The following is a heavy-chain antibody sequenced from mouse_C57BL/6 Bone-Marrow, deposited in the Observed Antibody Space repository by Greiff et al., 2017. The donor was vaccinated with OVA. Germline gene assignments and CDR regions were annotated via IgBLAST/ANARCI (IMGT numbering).Heavy chain of an antibody. CDR3: ARGVGYYYAMDY. CDR2: IHPNSGST. Sequence: QVQLQQPGAELVKPGASVKLSCKASGYTFTSYWMHWVKQRPGQGLEWIGMIHPNSGSTNYNEKFKSKATLTVDKSSSTAYMQLSSLTSEDSAVYYCARGVGYYYAMDYWGQGTLVTVSA. V-gene: IGHV1-64*01. J-gene: IGHJ3*01. D-gene: IGHD2-3*01. CDR1: GYTFTSYW.